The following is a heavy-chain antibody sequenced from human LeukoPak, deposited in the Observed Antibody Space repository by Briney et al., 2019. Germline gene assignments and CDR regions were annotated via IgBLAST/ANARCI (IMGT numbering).Heavy chain of an antibody. CDR1: GFTFSSYW. J-gene: IGHJ4*02. V-gene: IGHV3-7*01. CDR3: ARTPQAARLHRTFDY. D-gene: IGHD6-6*01. CDR2: IKQDGSEK. Sequence: PGGSLRLSCAASGFTFSSYWMSWVRQAPGKGLEWVANIKQDGSEKYYVDSVKGRFTISRDNAKNSLYLQMNSLRAEDTAVYYCARTPQAARLHRTFDYWSQGTLVTVSS.